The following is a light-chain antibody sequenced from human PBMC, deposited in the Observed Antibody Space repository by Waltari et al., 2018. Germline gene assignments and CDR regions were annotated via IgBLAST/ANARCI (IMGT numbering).Light chain of an antibody. V-gene: IGLV2-23*02. Sequence: QSALTQPASVSGSPGQSITISCTGTSSDVGGYNYVSWYQQHPGKAPKLMIYDVSKRPSGFSNRFSGSKSGTTASLTISGLQAEDEADYYCCSYAGSSTFVVFGGGTKLTVL. CDR3: CSYAGSSTFVV. J-gene: IGLJ2*01. CDR2: DVS. CDR1: SSDVGGYNY.